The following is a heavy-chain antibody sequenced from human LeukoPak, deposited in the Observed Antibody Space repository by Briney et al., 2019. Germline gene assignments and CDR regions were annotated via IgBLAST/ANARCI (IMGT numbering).Heavy chain of an antibody. V-gene: IGHV1-18*01. J-gene: IGHJ6*02. CDR3: ARDVVHCSSTSCYRDYYYYGMDV. Sequence: ASVKVSCKASGYTFTSYGISWVRQAPGQGLEWMGWISAYNGNTNYAQKLQGRATMTTDTSTSTAYMELRSLRSDDTAVYYCARDVVHCSSTSCYRDYYYYGMDVWGQGTTVTVSS. D-gene: IGHD2-2*01. CDR1: GYTFTSYG. CDR2: ISAYNGNT.